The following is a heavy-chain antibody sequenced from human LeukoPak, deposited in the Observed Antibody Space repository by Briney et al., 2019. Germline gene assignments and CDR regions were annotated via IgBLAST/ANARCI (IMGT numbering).Heavy chain of an antibody. J-gene: IGHJ2*01. D-gene: IGHD5-12*01. V-gene: IGHV4-31*03. Sequence: SETLSLTCSGSGGSINNSSHYWSWIRHHPEKGLEWIGYIFHSGHTLYNLSLQERLSISIDTSQNHFSLNLASVTAADTAVYYCARFPRVANRWYFDLWGRGSLVVVSS. CDR2: IFHSGHT. CDR3: ARFPRVANRWYFDL. CDR1: GGSINNSSHY.